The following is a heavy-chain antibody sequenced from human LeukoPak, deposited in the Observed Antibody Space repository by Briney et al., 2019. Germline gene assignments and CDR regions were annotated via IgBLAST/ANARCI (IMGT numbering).Heavy chain of an antibody. V-gene: IGHV4-4*07. D-gene: IGHD2-15*01. J-gene: IGHJ3*02. CDR1: GVSISSYY. CDR3: AREVGIVVVVAAKRAAFDI. CDR2: IYTSGST. Sequence: SENLSRNGTVSGVSISSYYWSWLRQPAGQGLEGIVRIYTSGSTNYNPSLKSRVTMSVGTSKNQFSLKMSSLTDADTAVYYCAREVGIVVVVAAKRAAFDIWGQGTMVTVS.